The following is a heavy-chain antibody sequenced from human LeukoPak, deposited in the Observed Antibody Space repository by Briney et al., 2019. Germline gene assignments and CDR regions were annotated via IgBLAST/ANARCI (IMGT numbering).Heavy chain of an antibody. V-gene: IGHV4-34*01. CDR2: INHSGST. Sequence: SETLSLTCAVYGGSFSGYYWSWIRQPPGKGLEWIGEINHSGSTNYNPSLKSRVTISVDTSKNQFSLKLSSVTAADTAVYYCALAGVDSSSSGPNFDYWGQGTLVTVSS. CDR3: ALAGVDSSSSGPNFDY. CDR1: GGSFSGYY. J-gene: IGHJ4*02. D-gene: IGHD6-6*01.